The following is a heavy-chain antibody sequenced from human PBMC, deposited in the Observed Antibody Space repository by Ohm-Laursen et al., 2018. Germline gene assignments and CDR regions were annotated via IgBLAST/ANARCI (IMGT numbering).Heavy chain of an antibody. J-gene: IGHJ5*02. D-gene: IGHD4-17*01. CDR3: ARLYGDYANWFDP. Sequence: GASVKVSCKASGYTFTGYYMHWVRQAPGQGLEWMGWINPNSGGTNYAQKFQGRVTITADESTSTAYMELSSLRSEDTAVYYCARLYGDYANWFDPWGQGTLVTVSS. CDR1: GYTFTGYY. V-gene: IGHV1-2*02. CDR2: INPNSGGT.